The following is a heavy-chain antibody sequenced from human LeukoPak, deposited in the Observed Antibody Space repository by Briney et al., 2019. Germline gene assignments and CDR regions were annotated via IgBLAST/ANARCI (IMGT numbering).Heavy chain of an antibody. D-gene: IGHD3-9*01. J-gene: IGHJ4*02. CDR1: GGSFSGYY. CDR3: ARGRLVDWLQPYSFGGSGYFDY. V-gene: IGHV4-34*01. Sequence: SETLSLTCAVYGGSFSGYYWSWIRQPPGKGLEWIGEINHSGSTNYNPSLKSRVTISVDTSKNQFSLKLSSVTAADTAVYYCARGRLVDWLQPYSFGGSGYFDYWGQGTLVTVSS. CDR2: INHSGST.